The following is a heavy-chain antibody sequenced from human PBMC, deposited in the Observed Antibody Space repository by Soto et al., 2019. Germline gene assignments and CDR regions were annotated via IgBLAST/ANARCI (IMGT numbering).Heavy chain of an antibody. Sequence: PGGSLRLSCAASGFTVSSNYMSWVRQAPGKGLEWISIIYSAGNTYYADSVKGRFTISRDNSKNTLYLQMNSLGAEDTAVYYCARVMDIVVVTLWPLDYWGQGTLVTVSS. CDR2: IYSAGNT. J-gene: IGHJ4*02. CDR3: ARVMDIVVVTLWPLDY. V-gene: IGHV3-66*01. CDR1: GFTVSSNY. D-gene: IGHD2-21*02.